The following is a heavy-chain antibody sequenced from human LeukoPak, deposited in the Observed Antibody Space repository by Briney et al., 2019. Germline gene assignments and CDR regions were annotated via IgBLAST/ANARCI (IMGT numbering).Heavy chain of an antibody. J-gene: IGHJ4*02. CDR2: INPNSGGT. V-gene: IGHV1-2*06. CDR1: GYTFTGYY. D-gene: IGHD5-12*01. Sequence: ASVKVSCKASGYTFTGYYMHWVRQAPGQGLEWMGRINPNSGGTNYAQNLQGRVTMTTDTSTSTAYMELRSLRSDDTAVYYCARGGGGYEDYWGQGTLVTVSS. CDR3: ARGGGGYEDY.